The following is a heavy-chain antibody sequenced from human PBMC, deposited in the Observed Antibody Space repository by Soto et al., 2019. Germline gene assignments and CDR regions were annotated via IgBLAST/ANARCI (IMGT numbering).Heavy chain of an antibody. Sequence: QVQLAESGGAVVQPGKSLRLSCAASGFTFNTYCMYWVRQAPGKGLEWVAAISYDGSNKYHADSVKGRFTISRDNSKNTLYLQMNSLRVEDTAVYYCAKDIVRYTYGACDYWGQGALVTASS. J-gene: IGHJ4*02. CDR2: ISYDGSNK. D-gene: IGHD5-18*01. CDR3: AKDIVRYTYGACDY. CDR1: GFTFNTYC. V-gene: IGHV3-30*18.